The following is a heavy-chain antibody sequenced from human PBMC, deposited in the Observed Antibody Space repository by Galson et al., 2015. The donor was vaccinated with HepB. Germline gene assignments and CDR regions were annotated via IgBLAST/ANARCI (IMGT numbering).Heavy chain of an antibody. CDR2: ITSSSLFT. CDR3: AREGLRLGAIDI. Sequence: SLRLSCAASGFTFSDYYMNWMRQAPGKGLEWVSYITSSSLFTEYADSVKGRVTISRDNGANSLFLQMNSLRPEDTAVYYCAREGLRLGAIDIWGQGTMVTVSP. CDR1: GFTFSDYY. V-gene: IGHV3-11*06. J-gene: IGHJ3*02. D-gene: IGHD3/OR15-3a*01.